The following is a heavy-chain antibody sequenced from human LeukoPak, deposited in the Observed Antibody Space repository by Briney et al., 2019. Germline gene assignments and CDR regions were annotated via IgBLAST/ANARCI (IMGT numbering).Heavy chain of an antibody. Sequence: ASVKVSCKASGYTFTGYYMHWVRQAPGQGLEWMGWINPNSGGTNYAQKFQGRVTMTRDTSISTAYMELSRLRSDDTAVYYCARVPPANYGDVPADYWGQGTLVTVSS. CDR2: INPNSGGT. D-gene: IGHD4-17*01. CDR1: GYTFTGYY. V-gene: IGHV1-2*02. CDR3: ARVPPANYGDVPADY. J-gene: IGHJ4*02.